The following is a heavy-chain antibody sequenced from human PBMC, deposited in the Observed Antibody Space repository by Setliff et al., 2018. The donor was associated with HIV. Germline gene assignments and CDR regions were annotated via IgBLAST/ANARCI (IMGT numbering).Heavy chain of an antibody. J-gene: IGHJ3*02. CDR1: GGSISSGSYY. V-gene: IGHV4-61*09. Sequence: ASETLSLTCTVSGGSISSGSYYWSWIRQPAGKGLEWIGHIYTSGSTNYNPSLKSRVTISVDTSKNQFSLKLSSVTAADTAVYYCARAEQWLVIDAFDIWGQGTMVTVSS. CDR2: IYTSGST. D-gene: IGHD6-19*01. CDR3: ARAEQWLVIDAFDI.